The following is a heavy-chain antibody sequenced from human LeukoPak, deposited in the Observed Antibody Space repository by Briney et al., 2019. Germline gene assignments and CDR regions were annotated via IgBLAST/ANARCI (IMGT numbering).Heavy chain of an antibody. CDR3: ANHLACGSTSCPPFDD. CDR2: ISGSSNDI. Sequence: NTGGSLRLSCVASGFTFSSYTMSWVRQAPGKGLEWVSCISGSSNDIYYADSVKGRFTISRDNAKNSVYLQTNSLRAEDTAVYYCANHLACGSTSCPPFDDWGQGTLVTVSS. V-gene: IGHV3-21*01. D-gene: IGHD2-2*01. J-gene: IGHJ4*02. CDR1: GFTFSSYT.